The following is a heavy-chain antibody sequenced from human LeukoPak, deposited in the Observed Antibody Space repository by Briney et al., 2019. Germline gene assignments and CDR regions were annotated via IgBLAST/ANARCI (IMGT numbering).Heavy chain of an antibody. CDR1: GYSFTSYW. CDR3: SMSYGSSTSCSPEYCQH. Sequence: PGESLKISCKGSGYSFTSYWIRWVRRMPGKGLEWMGIIYPGDSDTRYSPSFQGQVTISADKSISTAYLQWSSLKASDPAKYYVSMSYGSSTSCSPEYCQHWGQGTLVTVSS. J-gene: IGHJ1*01. V-gene: IGHV5-51*01. D-gene: IGHD2-2*01. CDR2: IYPGDSDT.